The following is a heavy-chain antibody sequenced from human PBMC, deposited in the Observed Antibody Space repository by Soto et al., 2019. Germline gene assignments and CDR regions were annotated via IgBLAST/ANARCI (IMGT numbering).Heavy chain of an antibody. CDR2: IYYSGST. D-gene: IGHD3-10*01. CDR1: GGSIISGDYY. Sequence: SETLSLTCTVSGGSIISGDYYWSWIHQPPGKFLEWIGDIYYSGSTYYNPSLKSRVTISVDTSKNQFSLKLSSVTAANTAVYYCARTTTDPGITMARWYFDYWGQGTLVTVSS. V-gene: IGHV4-30-4*01. J-gene: IGHJ4*02. CDR3: ARTTTDPGITMARWYFDY.